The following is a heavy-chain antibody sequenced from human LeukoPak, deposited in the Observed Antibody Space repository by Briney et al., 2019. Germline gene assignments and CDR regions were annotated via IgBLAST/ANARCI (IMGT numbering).Heavy chain of an antibody. Sequence: PGGSLRLSCVVSGFIFSDYWMSWVRQAPGKGLEWVANIKHDGGEKYYVDSVKGRFTISRDNAKNSLYLQMNSLRAEDTAVYYCAELGITMIGGVWGKGTTVTISS. D-gene: IGHD3-10*02. V-gene: IGHV3-7*01. CDR1: GFIFSDYW. CDR3: AELGITMIGGV. J-gene: IGHJ6*04. CDR2: IKHDGGEK.